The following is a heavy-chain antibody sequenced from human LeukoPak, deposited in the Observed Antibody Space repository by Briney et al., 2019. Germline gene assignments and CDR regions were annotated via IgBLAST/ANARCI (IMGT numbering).Heavy chain of an antibody. CDR1: GGSISSCSHF. D-gene: IGHD3-10*01. CDR2: INYSRST. Sequence: PSETLTLTCTVSGGSISSCSHFWSPLRQPPGEGLVWIARINYSRSTYYNPSLQRRVIISVDSTKNQISLMLSLVTDAEAALFYCVRYVVSGSGIYYFDYWGQGTLVTVSS. CDR3: VRYVVSGSGIYYFDY. J-gene: IGHJ4*02. V-gene: IGHV4-39*01.